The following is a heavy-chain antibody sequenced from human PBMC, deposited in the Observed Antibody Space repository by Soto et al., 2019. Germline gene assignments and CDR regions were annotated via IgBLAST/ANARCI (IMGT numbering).Heavy chain of an antibody. V-gene: IGHV1-69*01. D-gene: IGHD5-12*01. CDR3: AARRDGYNSGSFDY. CDR1: GGTFSSYA. CDR2: IIPIFGTA. Sequence: QEQLVQSGAEVKKPGSSVKVSCKASGGTFSSYAISWVRQAPGQGLEWMGGIIPIFGTANYAQKFQGRVTIAADESTSTAYMELSSLRSEDTAVYYCAARRDGYNSGSFDYWGQGTMVTVSS. J-gene: IGHJ4*02.